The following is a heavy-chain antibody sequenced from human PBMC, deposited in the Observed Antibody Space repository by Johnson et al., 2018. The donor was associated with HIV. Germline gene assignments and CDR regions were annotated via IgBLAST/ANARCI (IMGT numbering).Heavy chain of an antibody. CDR1: RFTFSSYA. V-gene: IGHV3-48*04. CDR2: ISGSGRSI. D-gene: IGHD5-18*01. CDR3: ARAYSYGYGDTDALDM. J-gene: IGHJ3*02. Sequence: VQLVESGGGLVQPGGSLRLSCAASRFTFSSYAMSWVRQAPGKGLEWVSYISGSGRSIYYADSLKGRFSISRDNAKNSLYLQMNSLRAEDTAVYFCARAYSYGYGDTDALDMWGQGTMVTVS.